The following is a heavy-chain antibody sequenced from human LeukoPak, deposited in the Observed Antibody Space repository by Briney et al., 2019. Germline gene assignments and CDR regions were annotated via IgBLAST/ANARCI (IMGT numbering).Heavy chain of an antibody. CDR2: MFGSGGSP. D-gene: IGHD5-18*01. CDR3: GKTTVGYSSGQKPAWPVDY. Sequence: GGSLRLSCEASGFTFGSHAMYWVRQAPGKGLEWDAGMFGSGGSPHYADPVKGRFTISRDNSRNTVYLQINSLRAADTAVYYCGKTTVGYSSGQKPAWPVDYWGQGTLVTVSS. CDR1: GFTFGSHA. J-gene: IGHJ4*02. V-gene: IGHV3-23*01.